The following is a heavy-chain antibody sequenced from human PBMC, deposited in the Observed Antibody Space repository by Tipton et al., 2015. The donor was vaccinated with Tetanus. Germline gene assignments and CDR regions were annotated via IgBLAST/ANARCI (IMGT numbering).Heavy chain of an antibody. D-gene: IGHD3-22*01. V-gene: IGHV1-46*01. Sequence: QLVQSGAEVKKPGASVNVSCKASGYTFTSYFMQWVRQAPGQGLEWMGIINPSGGRTNYVQKFQGRLTMTRDKSTSTAYMEVSRLRSDDTAIYYCARGMDYDSSGIDDFWGQGTLVTVSS. CDR1: GYTFTSYF. CDR3: ARGMDYDSSGIDDF. J-gene: IGHJ4*02. CDR2: INPSGGRT.